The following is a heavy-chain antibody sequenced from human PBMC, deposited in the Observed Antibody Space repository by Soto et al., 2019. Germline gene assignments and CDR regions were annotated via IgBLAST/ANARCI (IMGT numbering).Heavy chain of an antibody. CDR1: GFTFSSYA. J-gene: IGHJ4*02. Sequence: PGGSLRLSCAASGFTFSSYAMSWVRQAPGKGLEWVSAISGSGGSTYYADSVKGRFTISRDNSKNTLYLQMNSLRAEDTAVYYCANSYYYDSSGYYLVPDFDYWGQGTLVTVSS. CDR3: ANSYYYDSSGYYLVPDFDY. D-gene: IGHD3-22*01. V-gene: IGHV3-23*01. CDR2: ISGSGGST.